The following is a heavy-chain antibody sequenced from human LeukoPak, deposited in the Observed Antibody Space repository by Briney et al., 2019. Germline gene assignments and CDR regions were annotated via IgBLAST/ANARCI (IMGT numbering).Heavy chain of an antibody. Sequence: SETLSLTCTVSGGSISSYYWSWIRQPPGKGLEWIGYIYYSGTTNYNPSLKSRVTISVEKSKNQFSLKLSSVTAADTAVYYCARGVYIAAAQYGYWGQGTLVTVSS. CDR3: ARGVYIAAAQYGY. V-gene: IGHV4-59*01. CDR1: GGSISSYY. D-gene: IGHD6-13*01. J-gene: IGHJ4*02. CDR2: IYYSGTT.